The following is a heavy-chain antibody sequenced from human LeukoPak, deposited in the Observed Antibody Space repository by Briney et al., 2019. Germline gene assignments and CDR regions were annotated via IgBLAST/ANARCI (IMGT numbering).Heavy chain of an antibody. J-gene: IGHJ4*02. CDR1: GGSISSYH. D-gene: IGHD5-12*01. V-gene: IGHV4-59*01. Sequence: PSETLSLTCTVSGGSISSYHWSWIRQPPGKGLEWIGYIYYSGSTNYNPSLKSRVTISVDTSKNQFSLKLSSVTAADTAVYYCARGPSGYHNTGGQGTLVTVSS. CDR2: IYYSGST. CDR3: ARGPSGYHNT.